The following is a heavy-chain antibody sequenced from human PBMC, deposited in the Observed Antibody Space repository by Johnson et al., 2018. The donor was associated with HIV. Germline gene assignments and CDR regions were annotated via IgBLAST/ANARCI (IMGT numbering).Heavy chain of an antibody. V-gene: IGHV3-23*04. CDR2: ITVSGDNT. D-gene: IGHD6-6*01. Sequence: VQLVESGGGVVQPGGSLRLSCAASGFTFSSYAMHWVRQAPAKGLEWVSAITVSGDNTYYADSVKGRFTISRDNSKNTLYLQMSSLSADDTAVYYCAKGVRGSSCYDAFDIWGQGTMVTVS. J-gene: IGHJ3*02. CDR1: GFTFSSYA. CDR3: AKGVRGSSCYDAFDI.